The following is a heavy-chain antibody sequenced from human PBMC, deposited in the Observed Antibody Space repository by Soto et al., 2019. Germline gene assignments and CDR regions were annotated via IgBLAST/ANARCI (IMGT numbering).Heavy chain of an antibody. CDR2: ITGSTGTT. CDR3: AKDTSSSPYYMDV. J-gene: IGHJ6*03. D-gene: IGHD2-2*01. Sequence: EVQVLESGGGSVQPGGSLRLSCAASGFTFSNFAMSWVRHAPGKRLEWVSEITGSTGTTYYADSVRGRFIISRDNSQNTLHLQMNSLRPEDTAVYYCAKDTSSSPYYMDVWGKGTTVTVSS. CDR1: GFTFSNFA. V-gene: IGHV3-23*01.